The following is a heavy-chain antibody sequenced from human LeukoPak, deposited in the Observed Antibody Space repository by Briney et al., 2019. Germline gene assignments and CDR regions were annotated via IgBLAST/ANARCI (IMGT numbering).Heavy chain of an antibody. CDR2: FYTSGNT. CDR1: GDSLSSDYH. CDR3: ARDSTIQLPPGGDWFDP. J-gene: IGHJ5*02. D-gene: IGHD5-18*01. V-gene: IGHV4-4*07. Sequence: SETLSLTCTDSGDSLSSDYHWSWTGKLAGKGLEWIRRFYTSGNTNYNPSVTSRVTISVDTSKYHFSLKLSSVTAADTAVYYCARDSTIQLPPGGDWFDPWGQGTLVTVSS.